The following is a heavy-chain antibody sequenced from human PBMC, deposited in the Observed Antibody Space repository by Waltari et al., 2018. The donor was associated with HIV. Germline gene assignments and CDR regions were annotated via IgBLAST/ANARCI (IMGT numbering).Heavy chain of an antibody. D-gene: IGHD3-10*01. V-gene: IGHV1-69*08. Sequence: VQLVQSGAEVKKPGSSVKVSCQASGGAFVSHTFNWVRQAPGQGLEWMGRAIPMFGTANYARKFQGRVTITADKSTTTAYMELNGLRIDDTAVYYCASARETMGVDFDSWGQGTLVTVS. J-gene: IGHJ5*01. CDR1: GGAFVSHT. CDR2: AIPMFGTA. CDR3: ASARETMGVDFDS.